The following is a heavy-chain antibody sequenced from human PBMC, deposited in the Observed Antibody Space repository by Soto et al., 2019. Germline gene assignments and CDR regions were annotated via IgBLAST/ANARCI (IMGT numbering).Heavy chain of an antibody. CDR3: ARVGQLAGTGFSGWFDP. D-gene: IGHD6-13*01. V-gene: IGHV1-69*06. CDR2: IIPIFGTA. J-gene: IGHJ5*02. Sequence: SVKVSCEACGGSFSSYAISWVRQAPGQGLEWMGGIIPIFGTANYAQKFQGRVTITADKSTSTAYMELSSLRSEDTAVYYCARVGQLAGTGFSGWFDPWGQGTLVTVSS. CDR1: GGSFSSYA.